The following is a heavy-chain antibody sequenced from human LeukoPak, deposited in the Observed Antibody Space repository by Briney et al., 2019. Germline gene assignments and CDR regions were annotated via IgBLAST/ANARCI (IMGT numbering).Heavy chain of an antibody. CDR2: IHDSGIT. J-gene: IGHJ4*02. V-gene: IGHV4-59*08. CDR3: ARQDDYVWGSYRPDY. D-gene: IGHD3-16*02. CDR1: GGSISSYY. Sequence: SETLSLTCTVSGGSISSYYWSWIRQPPGKGLEWIGYIHDSGITNYNLSLKSRVTMSVDTSKNQFSLKLSSVTAADTAVYYCARQDDYVWGSYRPDYWGQGTLVTVSS.